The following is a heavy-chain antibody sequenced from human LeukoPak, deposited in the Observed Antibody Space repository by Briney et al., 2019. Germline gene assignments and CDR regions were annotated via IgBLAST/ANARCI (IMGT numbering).Heavy chain of an antibody. CDR2: IKQDGSEK. Sequence: GGSLRLSCAASGFTFSNYWMSWVRQAPGKGLEWVANIKQDGSEKYYVDSVKGRFTISRDNAKNSLYLQMNSLRAEDTAVYYCARDPVIAVAGTDYWGQGTLVTVSS. CDR3: ARDPVIAVAGTDY. CDR1: GFTFSNYW. V-gene: IGHV3-7*01. D-gene: IGHD6-19*01. J-gene: IGHJ4*02.